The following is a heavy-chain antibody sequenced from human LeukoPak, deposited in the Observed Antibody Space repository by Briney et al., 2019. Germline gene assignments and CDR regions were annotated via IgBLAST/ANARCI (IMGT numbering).Heavy chain of an antibody. D-gene: IGHD3-3*01. CDR3: AKDELEGRQPLDY. CDR1: GFTFSSDA. Sequence: GGSLRLSCAASGFTFSSDAMCWVRQAPGKGREWVSAISGSGGSTYYADSVKGRFTISRDNSKNTLYLQMNSLRAEDAAVYYCAKDELEGRQPLDYWGQGTLVTVSS. V-gene: IGHV3-23*01. CDR2: ISGSGGST. J-gene: IGHJ4*02.